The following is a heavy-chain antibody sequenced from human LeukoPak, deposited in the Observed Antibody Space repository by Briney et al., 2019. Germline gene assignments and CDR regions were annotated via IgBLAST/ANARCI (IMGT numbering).Heavy chain of an antibody. V-gene: IGHV4-39*07. CDR3: ARSYYYGSGSYGMDV. CDR2: IYYSGST. J-gene: IGHJ6*02. CDR1: GGSISSSSYY. D-gene: IGHD3-10*01. Sequence: SETLSLTCTVSGGSISSSSYYWGWIRRPPGRGRGGMGSIYYSGSTYYNPSLKSRVTISVDTSKNQFSLKLSSVTAADTAVYYCARSYYYGSGSYGMDVWGQGTTVTVSS.